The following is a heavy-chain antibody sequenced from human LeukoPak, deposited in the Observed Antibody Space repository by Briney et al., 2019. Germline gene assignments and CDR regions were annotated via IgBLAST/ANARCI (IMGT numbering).Heavy chain of an antibody. Sequence: GGSLRLSCAASGFTFTTYAMSWVRQAPGKGLEWVSTISGSGGSTYYADSVKGRFSISRDNSKSTVFLQMNNLRGEDTATYFCAKERFSELDYWGQGILVTVSS. CDR3: AKERFSELDY. CDR2: ISGSGGST. CDR1: GFTFTTYA. V-gene: IGHV3-23*01. J-gene: IGHJ4*02. D-gene: IGHD3-3*01.